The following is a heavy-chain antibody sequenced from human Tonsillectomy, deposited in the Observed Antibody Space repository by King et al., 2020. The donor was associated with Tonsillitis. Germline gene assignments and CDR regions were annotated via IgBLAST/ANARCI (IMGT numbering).Heavy chain of an antibody. CDR1: GGSISSSSYY. CDR2: IYYSGST. D-gene: IGHD3-10*01. V-gene: IGHV4-39*01. CDR3: ARTITMVRGVPDY. Sequence: QLQESGPGLVKPSETLSLTCTVSGGSISSSSYYWGWIRQPPGKGLKWIGSIYYSGSTYYNPSLKSRVTISVDTSKNQFSLKLSSVTAADTAVYYCARTITMVRGVPDYWGQGTLVTVSS. J-gene: IGHJ4*02.